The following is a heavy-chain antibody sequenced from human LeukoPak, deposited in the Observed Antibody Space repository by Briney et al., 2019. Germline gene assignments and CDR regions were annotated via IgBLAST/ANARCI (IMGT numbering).Heavy chain of an antibody. V-gene: IGHV4-39*01. Sequence: PSETLSLTCTVSGGSISSSSYYWGWIRQPPGKGLEWIGSIYYSGSTYYNPSLKSRVTISVDTSKNQFSLKLSSVTAADTAVYYCARPHGYYDSSGYLNWFDPWGQGTLVTVSS. CDR1: GGSISSSSYY. J-gene: IGHJ5*02. CDR3: ARPHGYYDSSGYLNWFDP. D-gene: IGHD3-22*01. CDR2: IYYSGST.